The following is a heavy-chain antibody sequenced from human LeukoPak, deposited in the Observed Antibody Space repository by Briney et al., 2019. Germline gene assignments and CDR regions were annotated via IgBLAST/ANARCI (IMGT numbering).Heavy chain of an antibody. J-gene: IGHJ3*02. CDR1: GFTFSSYS. Sequence: VGSLRLSCAASGFTFSSYSMNWVRQAPGKGLEWVSSISSSSSYIYYADSVKGRFTISRDNAKNSLYLQMNSLRAEDTAVYYCARDSSGSYWGNDAFDIWGQGIMVTVSS. CDR3: ARDSSGSYWGNDAFDI. V-gene: IGHV3-21*01. D-gene: IGHD1-26*01. CDR2: ISSSSSYI.